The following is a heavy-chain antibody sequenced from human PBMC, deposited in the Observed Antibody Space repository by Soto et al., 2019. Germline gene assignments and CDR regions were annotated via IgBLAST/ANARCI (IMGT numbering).Heavy chain of an antibody. CDR1: GGSFSGYY. Sequence: SETLSLTCAVYGGSFSGYYWSWIRQSPGKGLEWIGEINHSGSTNYNPSLKSRVTISVDTSKNQFSLKLSSVTAADTAVYYCASRAGQLRFGGSDYWGQGTLVTVSS. CDR3: ASRAGQLRFGGSDY. V-gene: IGHV4-34*01. J-gene: IGHJ4*02. D-gene: IGHD3-16*01. CDR2: INHSGST.